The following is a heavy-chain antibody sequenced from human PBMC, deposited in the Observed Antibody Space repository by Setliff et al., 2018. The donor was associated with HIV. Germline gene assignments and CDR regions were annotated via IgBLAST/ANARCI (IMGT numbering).Heavy chain of an antibody. CDR1: GLTFSRYW. V-gene: IGHV3-7*01. Sequence: PGGSLRLSCAASGLTFSRYWMSWVRQAPGQGLEWVATIKQDGSEKYYVDSVKGRFTISRDNAKYSVFPQMNSLRAEDAAIYYCARKLRPGHGVDVWGQGTTVTVSS. J-gene: IGHJ6*02. CDR3: ARKLRPGHGVDV. D-gene: IGHD3-10*01. CDR2: IKQDGSEK.